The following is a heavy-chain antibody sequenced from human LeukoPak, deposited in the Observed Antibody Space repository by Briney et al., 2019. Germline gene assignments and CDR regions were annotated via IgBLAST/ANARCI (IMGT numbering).Heavy chain of an antibody. D-gene: IGHD4/OR15-4a*01. CDR1: GGTFSNHA. J-gene: IGHJ4*02. Sequence: GSSVKVSCKASGGTFSNHAITWLRQAPGQGFERMGGVIPILLTPRYAQKFQDRVTITVDEATTTVYFDLNSLTSEDTGVYYCATPDYGGGGHHRQFAYWGQGTLITVSS. CDR2: VIPILLTP. V-gene: IGHV1-69*01. CDR3: ATPDYGGGGHHRQFAY.